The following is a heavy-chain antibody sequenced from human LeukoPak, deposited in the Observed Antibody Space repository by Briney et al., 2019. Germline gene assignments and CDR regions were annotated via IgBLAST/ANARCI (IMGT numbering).Heavy chain of an antibody. J-gene: IGHJ4*03. V-gene: IGHV3-15*01. Sequence: PGGSLRLSCAASGFTFSNAWMSWVRQAPGKGLEWVGRIKNKLRGETTDYAAAVKGRFIISRDDSKKALFLQMNGLRPEDTAVYYCSTGLGQTDNDYFGQGTLVTVSS. CDR1: GFTFSNAW. D-gene: IGHD1-26*01. CDR3: STGLGQTDNDY. CDR2: IKNKLRGETT.